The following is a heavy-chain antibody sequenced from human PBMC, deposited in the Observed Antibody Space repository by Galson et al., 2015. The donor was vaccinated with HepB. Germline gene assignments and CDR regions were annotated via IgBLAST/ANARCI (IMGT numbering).Heavy chain of an antibody. CDR1: GGTFSTYP. V-gene: IGHV1-69*04. D-gene: IGHD3-10*01. CDR2: ISPIMGMG. CDR3: ARERGGRSGGRYGMDV. J-gene: IGHJ6*02. Sequence: SVKVSCKASGGTFSTYPISWVRQAPGQGLEWMGRISPIMGMGNYAQKFQGRVTITVDKPTSTAYLELSSLRSEDTATYYCARERGGRSGGRYGMDVWGQGTPVTVSS.